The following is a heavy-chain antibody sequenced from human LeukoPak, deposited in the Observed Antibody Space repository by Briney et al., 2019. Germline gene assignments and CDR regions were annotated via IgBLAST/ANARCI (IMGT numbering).Heavy chain of an antibody. CDR3: ARGRGYGGNYLRSFDI. D-gene: IGHD1-26*01. V-gene: IGHV4-34*01. CDR1: GGSFSGNY. Sequence: PSETLSLTCAVYGGSFSGNYWSWIRQPPGKGLEWIGEINHSGSTTNNTSLNSRVTISVDTSKNQFSLKLSSVTAADTAVYYCARGRGYGGNYLRSFDIWGQGTMVTVSS. J-gene: IGHJ3*02. CDR2: INHSGST.